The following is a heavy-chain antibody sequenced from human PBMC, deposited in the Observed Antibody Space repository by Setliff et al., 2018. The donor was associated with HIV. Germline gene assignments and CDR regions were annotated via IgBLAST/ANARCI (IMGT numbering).Heavy chain of an antibody. V-gene: IGHV4-34*01. CDR1: VESFSGFY. Sequence: PSETLSLTCAVYVESFSGFYWSWIRQPPGKGLEWIGEINHSGSTNDNPSLKSRITISVDTSNNQFSLRLSSVTAADTAVYYCARDKGYYYMDVWGKGITVTVSS. CDR3: ARDKGYYYMDV. CDR2: INHSGST. J-gene: IGHJ6*03.